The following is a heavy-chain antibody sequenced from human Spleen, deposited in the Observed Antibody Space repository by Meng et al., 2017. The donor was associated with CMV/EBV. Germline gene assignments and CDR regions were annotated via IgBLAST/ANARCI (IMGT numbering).Heavy chain of an antibody. J-gene: IGHJ4*02. Sequence: GESLKISCAASGFTFSDYWMSWVRQTPGKGLEWVANIKRDGSEKYYGDSVKGRFTISRDNAKSSLYLQMKSLRAEDTAVYYCVRSSTRGYWGQGTLVTVSS. CDR1: GFTFSDYW. D-gene: IGHD4-11*01. CDR3: VRSSTRGY. CDR2: IKRDGSEK. V-gene: IGHV3-7*01.